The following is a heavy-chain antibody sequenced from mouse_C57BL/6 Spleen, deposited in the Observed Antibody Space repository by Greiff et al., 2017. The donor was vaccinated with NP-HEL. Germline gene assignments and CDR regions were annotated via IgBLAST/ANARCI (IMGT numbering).Heavy chain of an antibody. CDR3: ARPLGDITTAPWFAY. J-gene: IGHJ3*01. CDR1: GYTFTSYW. CDR2: IHPNGGST. Sequence: QVQLQQPGAELVKPGASVKLSCKASGYTFTSYWMHWVKQRPGQGLEWIGMIHPNGGSTNYNEKFKSKATLTVDKSSSTAYMQLSSLTSEDSAVYYCARPLGDITTAPWFAYWGQGTLVTVSA. D-gene: IGHD1-1*01. V-gene: IGHV1-64*01.